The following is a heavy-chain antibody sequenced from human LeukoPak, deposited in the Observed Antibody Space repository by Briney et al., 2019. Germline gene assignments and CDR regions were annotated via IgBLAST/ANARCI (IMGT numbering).Heavy chain of an antibody. V-gene: IGHV4-31*03. CDR2: IYHSGNT. Sequence: SETLSLTCTVSGGSISSGGYYWSWIRQLPGKGLEWIGYIYHSGNTVYKPSLRSRVTMSVDTSKNQFSLKLSSVAAADTAVYYCARKSGSFKDFDYWGQGTLVTVSS. CDR3: ARKSGSFKDFDY. J-gene: IGHJ4*02. D-gene: IGHD1-26*01. CDR1: GGSISSGGYY.